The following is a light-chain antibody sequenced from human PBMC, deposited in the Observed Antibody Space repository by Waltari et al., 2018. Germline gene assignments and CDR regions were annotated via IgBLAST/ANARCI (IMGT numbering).Light chain of an antibody. Sequence: DIVMTQSPDSLAVSLGERATIDCKASQSVLYSSDNKNYLAWYQQKPGQPPKLLIYWASTRESGVPDRFSGGVSGTDFTLTISSLQAEDVAVYYCEQYYSVPWTFGQGTKVEIK. V-gene: IGKV4-1*01. CDR3: EQYYSVPWT. CDR2: WAS. J-gene: IGKJ1*01. CDR1: QSVLYSSDNKNY.